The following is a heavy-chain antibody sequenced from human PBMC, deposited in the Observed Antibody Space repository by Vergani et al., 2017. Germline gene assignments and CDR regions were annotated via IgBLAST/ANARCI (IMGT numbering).Heavy chain of an antibody. CDR2: IWYDGSNK. Sequence: QVQLVESGGGVVQPGRSLRLSCAASGFTFSSYGMHWVRQAPGKGLEWVAVIWYDGSNKYYADSVKGRFTISRDNSKNTLYLQMNSLRAEDTAVYYCARGGEYCSGGSCFYMDVWGKGTTVTVSS. D-gene: IGHD2-15*01. V-gene: IGHV3-33*01. CDR1: GFTFSSYG. CDR3: ARGGEYCSGGSCFYMDV. J-gene: IGHJ6*03.